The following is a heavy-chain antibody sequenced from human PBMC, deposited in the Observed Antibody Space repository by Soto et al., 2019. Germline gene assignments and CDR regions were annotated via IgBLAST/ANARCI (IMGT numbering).Heavy chain of an antibody. CDR3: ARARFYDWCFDL. Sequence: PGGSLRLSCAASGFTFSTYGMHWVRQAPGKGLEWVALISYDGTNKYYGDSVKGRFTISRDNPKNALYLQMNSLRPEDTAVYFCARARFYDWCFDLWGLGTPVTVSS. CDR2: ISYDGTNK. CDR1: GFTFSTYG. D-gene: IGHD3-9*01. V-gene: IGHV3-30*03. J-gene: IGHJ4*02.